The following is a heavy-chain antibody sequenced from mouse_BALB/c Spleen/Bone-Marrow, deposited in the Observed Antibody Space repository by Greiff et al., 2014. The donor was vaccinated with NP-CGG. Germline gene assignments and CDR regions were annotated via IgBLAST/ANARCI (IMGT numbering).Heavy chain of an antibody. CDR1: GFSLTNYG. J-gene: IGHJ4*01. CDR2: IWADGST. CDR3: ARITTATGAMDY. D-gene: IGHD1-2*01. V-gene: IGHV2-9*02. Sequence: QVQLQQSGPGLVAPPQSLSNTCTVSGFSLTNYGVHWVRQPPGKGLEWLGVIWADGSTNYNSALMSRLSISKDNSKSQVFFKMNSLQTDDTAMYYCARITTATGAMDYWGQGTSVTVSS.